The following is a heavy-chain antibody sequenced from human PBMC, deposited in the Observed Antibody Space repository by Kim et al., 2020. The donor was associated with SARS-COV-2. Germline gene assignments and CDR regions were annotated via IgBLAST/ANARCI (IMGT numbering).Heavy chain of an antibody. D-gene: IGHD6-13*01. CDR2: IDPSDSYT. V-gene: IGHV5-10-1*01. Sequence: AESLKTSCKGSGYSFTSYWISWVRQMPGKGLEWMGRIDPSDSYTNYSPSFQGHVTISADKSISTAYLQWSSLKASDTAIYYCARLSYSSSWYSRWFDPWGQGTLVTVSS. J-gene: IGHJ5*02. CDR1: GYSFTSYW. CDR3: ARLSYSSSWYSRWFDP.